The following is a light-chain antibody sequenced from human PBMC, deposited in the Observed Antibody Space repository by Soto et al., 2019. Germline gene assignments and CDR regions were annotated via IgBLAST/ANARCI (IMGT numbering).Light chain of an antibody. V-gene: IGLV1-40*01. CDR3: QSYDSSLSVWV. Sequence: QLVLTQPPSVSGAPGQRVTISCTGSSSNIGAGYDVHWYHQLPGTAPKLLISGNNNRPSGVPDRFSGSRSGTSASLAITGLQAEDEADYYCQSYDSSLSVWVFGGGTKLTVL. J-gene: IGLJ3*02. CDR1: SSNIGAGYD. CDR2: GNN.